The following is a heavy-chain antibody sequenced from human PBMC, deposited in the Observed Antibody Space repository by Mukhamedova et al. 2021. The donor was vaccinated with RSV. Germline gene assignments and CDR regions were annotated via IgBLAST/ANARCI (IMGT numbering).Heavy chain of an antibody. D-gene: IGHD1-14*01. CDR2: ISYDGSNK. V-gene: IGHV3-30-3*01. CDR3: ASHAGTTRTRGPDGI. J-gene: IGHJ3*02. Sequence: VRQAPGKGLEWVAVISYDGSNKYYADSVKGRFTISRDNSKNTLYLQMNSLRAEDTAVYYCASHAGTTRTRGPDGIWGQGTMVTV.